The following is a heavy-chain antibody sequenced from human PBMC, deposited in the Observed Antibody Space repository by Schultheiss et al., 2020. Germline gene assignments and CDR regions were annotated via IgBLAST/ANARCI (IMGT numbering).Heavy chain of an antibody. CDR1: GGSISSGSYY. Sequence: SETLSLTCTVSGGSISSGSYYWSWIRQPAGKGLEWIGRIYTSGSTNYNPPRKSRVTISVDTSKNQFSLKLSSVTSADTSVYYCARDSGYAHYFDYWGQGTLVTVSS. J-gene: IGHJ4*02. V-gene: IGHV4-61*02. CDR3: ARDSGYAHYFDY. CDR2: IYTSGST. D-gene: IGHD5-12*01.